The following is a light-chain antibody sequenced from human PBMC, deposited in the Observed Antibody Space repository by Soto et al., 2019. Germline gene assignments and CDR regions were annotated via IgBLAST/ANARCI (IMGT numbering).Light chain of an antibody. V-gene: IGKV3-11*01. CDR2: DAS. CDR1: QSVSSY. Sequence: EIVLTQSPATLSLSPGERATLSCRASQSVSSYLAWYQQKPGQAPRLLIYDASNRATGIPARFSGSGSGTDLTLTISSLEPADFAVYYCQQRSNWPPWTFGQGTKVEIK. J-gene: IGKJ1*01. CDR3: QQRSNWPPWT.